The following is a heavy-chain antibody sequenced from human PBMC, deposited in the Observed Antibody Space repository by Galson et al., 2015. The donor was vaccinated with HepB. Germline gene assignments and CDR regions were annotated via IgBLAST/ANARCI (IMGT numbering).Heavy chain of an antibody. CDR3: AKDWAQWQSPLAEWLSDY. D-gene: IGHD6-19*01. V-gene: IGHV3-30*18. CDR2: ISYDGSNK. J-gene: IGHJ4*02. Sequence: SLRLSCAASGFTFSSYGMHWVRQAPGKGLEWVAVISYDGSNKYYADSVKGRFTISRDNSKNTLYLQMNSLRAEDTAVYYCAKDWAQWQSPLAEWLSDYWGQGTLVTVSS. CDR1: GFTFSSYG.